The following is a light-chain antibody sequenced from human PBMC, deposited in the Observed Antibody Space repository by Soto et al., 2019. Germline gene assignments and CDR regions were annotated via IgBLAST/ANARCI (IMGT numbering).Light chain of an antibody. CDR3: QQRINWPPLT. CDR2: GAS. V-gene: IGKV3D-20*02. CDR1: QSVSSSY. J-gene: IGKJ4*01. Sequence: EIVLTQSPGTLSLSPGERATLSCRASQSVSSSYLVWYQQKPGQAPRLLIYGASSRATGIPDRFSGSGSGTDFTLTISRLEPEDFAVYYCQQRINWPPLTFGGGTKVEIK.